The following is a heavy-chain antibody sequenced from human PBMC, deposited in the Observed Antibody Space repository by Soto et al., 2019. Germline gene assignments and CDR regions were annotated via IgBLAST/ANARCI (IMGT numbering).Heavy chain of an antibody. Sequence: SETLSLTCAAYGGSFSGYYWSWIRQPPGKGLEWIGEINHSGSTNYNPSLKSRVTISVDTSKNQFSLKLSSVTAADTAVYYCAREPYNWNYRRGPPRNYYYYGMDVWGQGTTVTVSS. CDR3: AREPYNWNYRRGPPRNYYYYGMDV. CDR1: GGSFSGYY. J-gene: IGHJ6*02. V-gene: IGHV4-34*01. CDR2: INHSGST. D-gene: IGHD1-7*01.